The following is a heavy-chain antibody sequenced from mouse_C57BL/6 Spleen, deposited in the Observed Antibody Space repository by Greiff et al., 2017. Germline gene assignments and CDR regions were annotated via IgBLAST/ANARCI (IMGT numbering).Heavy chain of an antibody. D-gene: IGHD4-1*01. J-gene: IGHJ3*01. Sequence: EVKLVESGGGLVKPGGSLKLSCAASGFTFSSYAMSWVRQTPEKRLEWVATISDGGSYTYYPDNVKGRFTISRDNAKNNLYLQMSHLKSEDTAMYYCAREKLTGTGFAYWGQGTLVTVSA. V-gene: IGHV5-4*01. CDR3: AREKLTGTGFAY. CDR1: GFTFSSYA. CDR2: ISDGGSYT.